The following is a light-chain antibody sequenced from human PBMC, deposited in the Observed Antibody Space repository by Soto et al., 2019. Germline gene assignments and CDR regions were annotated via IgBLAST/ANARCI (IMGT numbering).Light chain of an antibody. CDR1: SSDVGSYNL. CDR3: CSYAGSSTFVV. CDR2: EGS. V-gene: IGLV2-23*03. Sequence: QSALTQPASVFGSSGQSITISCTGISSDVGSYNLVSWYQQHSGKAPKLMIYEGSKRPSGVSNRFSGSKSGNTASLTISWLQAEDEADYYCCSYAGSSTFVVFGGGTKLTVL. J-gene: IGLJ2*01.